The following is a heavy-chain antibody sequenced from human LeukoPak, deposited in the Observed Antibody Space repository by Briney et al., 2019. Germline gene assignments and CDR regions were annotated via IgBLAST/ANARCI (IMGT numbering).Heavy chain of an antibody. D-gene: IGHD3-22*01. CDR3: ASGGTYYYDSSGYWSFDY. CDR2: IIPIFGTA. Sequence: GASVKVSCKASGGTFSSYAISWVRQAPGQGLEWMGGIIPIFGTANYAQKFQGRVTITADEFTSTAYMELSSLRSEDTAVYYCASGGTYYYDSSGYWSFDYWGQGTLVTVSS. V-gene: IGHV1-69*13. CDR1: GGTFSSYA. J-gene: IGHJ4*02.